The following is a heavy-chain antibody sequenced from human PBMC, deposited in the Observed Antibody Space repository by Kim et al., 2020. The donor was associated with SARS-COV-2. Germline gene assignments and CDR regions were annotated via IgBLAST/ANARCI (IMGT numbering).Heavy chain of an antibody. Sequence: ADSVNGRFTITRDNAKNSLYLQINSLRAEDTAVYYCARDNGPYYYYGMDVWGQGTTVTVSS. J-gene: IGHJ6*02. CDR3: ARDNGPYYYYGMDV. V-gene: IGHV3-21*01.